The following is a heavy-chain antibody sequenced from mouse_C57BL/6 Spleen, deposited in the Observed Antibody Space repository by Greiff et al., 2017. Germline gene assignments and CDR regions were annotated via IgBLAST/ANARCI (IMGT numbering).Heavy chain of an antibody. Sequence: QVQLQQPGAELVMPGSSVKLSCKASGYTFTSYWMHWVKQRPGQGLEWIGEIDPSDSYTNYNQKFKGKSTLTVDKSSSTAYMQLSSLTSEDSAVYYCARGRPYDGFAYWGQGTLVTVSA. D-gene: IGHD2-3*01. J-gene: IGHJ3*01. CDR1: GYTFTSYW. V-gene: IGHV1-69*01. CDR2: IDPSDSYT. CDR3: ARGRPYDGFAY.